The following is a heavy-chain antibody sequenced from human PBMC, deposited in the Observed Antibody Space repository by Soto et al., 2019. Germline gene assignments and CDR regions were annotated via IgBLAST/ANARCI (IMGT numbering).Heavy chain of an antibody. Sequence: GGSLRLSCAASGFTVSVNLMNWVRQAPGKGLEWVSVINSGGSTDYADSVKGRFTISRDISKNTLYLQMNSLRAEDTAVYYCAREADILNWFDPWGQGTLVTVSS. CDR1: GFTVSVNL. CDR2: INSGGST. V-gene: IGHV3-66*01. J-gene: IGHJ5*02. CDR3: AREADILNWFDP. D-gene: IGHD3-9*01.